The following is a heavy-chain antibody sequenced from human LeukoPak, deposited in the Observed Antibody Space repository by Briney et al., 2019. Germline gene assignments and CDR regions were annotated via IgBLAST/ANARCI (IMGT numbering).Heavy chain of an antibody. Sequence: GGSLRLSCAASGFTFSGYWMSWGRQAPGQGLEWVANIKEDGSVKYYVDSVKGRFTISRDNAKNSLYLQMNSLRAEDTAVYYCAREVPAASGGSRFDYWGQGTLVTVSS. CDR2: IKEDGSVK. V-gene: IGHV3-7*01. CDR1: GFTFSGYW. J-gene: IGHJ4*02. CDR3: AREVPAASGGSRFDY. D-gene: IGHD2-2*01.